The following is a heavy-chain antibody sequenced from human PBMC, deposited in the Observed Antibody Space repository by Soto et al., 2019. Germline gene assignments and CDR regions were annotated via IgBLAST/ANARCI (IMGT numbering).Heavy chain of an antibody. J-gene: IGHJ6*02. CDR3: SGCSGGACHRNYGMDV. Sequence: EVHLVESGGGLVKPGGSLRLSCAVSGFTFSSCTMNWVRQAPGTGLEWVSSISPSTSHISYTDSVKGRFTISRDNAKNALFLQMNSLRAEDTAVYYCSGCSGGACHRNYGMDVWGQGTTVTVSS. CDR1: GFTFSSCT. D-gene: IGHD2-15*01. V-gene: IGHV3-21*01. CDR2: ISPSTSHI.